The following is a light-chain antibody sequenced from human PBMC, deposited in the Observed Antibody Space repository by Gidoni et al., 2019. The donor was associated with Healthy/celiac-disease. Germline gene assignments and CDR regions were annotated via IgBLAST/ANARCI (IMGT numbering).Light chain of an antibody. CDR3: NSRDSSGNHWV. J-gene: IGLJ3*02. V-gene: IGLV3-19*01. CDR2: GKN. Sequence: SSELTQDPAVSVALGQTVRIPCQRDSLKSYYASWYQQKPGQAPVRVSYGKNNRPSGIPDRFSGSSSGNTASLTITGAQAEDEADYYCNSRDSSGNHWVFGGGTKLTVL. CDR1: SLKSYY.